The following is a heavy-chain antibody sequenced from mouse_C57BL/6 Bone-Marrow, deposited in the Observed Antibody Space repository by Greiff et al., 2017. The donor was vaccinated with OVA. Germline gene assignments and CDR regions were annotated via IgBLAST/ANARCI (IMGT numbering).Heavy chain of an antibody. CDR1: GYAFSTYW. V-gene: IGHV1-80*01. J-gene: IGHJ2*01. CDR2: IYPGDGDI. CDR3: GRGAY. Sequence: QVQLQQSGAELVKPGASVKISCKASGYAFSTYWMNWVKQRPGKGLEWIGPIYPGDGDINYNGQFKGKATLTADKSSSTADRQCSSLTSEDSAVYLWGRGAYWGQGTTLTVAS.